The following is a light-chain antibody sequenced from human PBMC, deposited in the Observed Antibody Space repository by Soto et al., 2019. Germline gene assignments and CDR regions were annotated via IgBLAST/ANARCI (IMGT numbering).Light chain of an antibody. Sequence: ILVTHSPGTRSVSPGEIATLSFRASQSVPRNYLAWYQQKPGQAPRLLIYGTSSRATGIPDRFSGSGSGTDFTLTISRLETEDFAVFYCQQYGRSITFGQGTRLEIK. CDR1: QSVPRNY. V-gene: IGKV3-20*01. CDR2: GTS. J-gene: IGKJ5*01. CDR3: QQYGRSIT.